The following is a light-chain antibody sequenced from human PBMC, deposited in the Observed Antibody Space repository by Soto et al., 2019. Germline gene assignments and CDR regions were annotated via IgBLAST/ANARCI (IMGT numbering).Light chain of an antibody. CDR3: QSYDNGPRGSGV. CDR1: SSNFGSGYD. J-gene: IGLJ3*02. V-gene: IGLV1-40*01. Sequence: QSVLTQPPSVSGAPGQRVSISCTGSSSNFGSGYDVNWYQQLPGAAPKLLIFGNTNRPSGVSDRFSGSKSGTAASLAITGLQAEDEATYYCQSYDNGPRGSGVFGGGTKLTVL. CDR2: GNT.